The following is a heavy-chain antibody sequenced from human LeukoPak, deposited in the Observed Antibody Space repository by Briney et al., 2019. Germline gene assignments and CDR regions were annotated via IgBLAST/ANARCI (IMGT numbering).Heavy chain of an antibody. Sequence: ASVKVSCKASGYTFTGYYMHWVRQAPGQGLEWMGIINHSDGSTNYAEKFQGRVTMTRDTSTSTVYMELSSLRSEDTAVYYCARVMHWDTVMARGRGMDVWGQGTTVTVSS. CDR1: GYTFTGYY. CDR2: INHSDGST. J-gene: IGHJ6*02. V-gene: IGHV1-46*01. D-gene: IGHD5-18*01. CDR3: ARVMHWDTVMARGRGMDV.